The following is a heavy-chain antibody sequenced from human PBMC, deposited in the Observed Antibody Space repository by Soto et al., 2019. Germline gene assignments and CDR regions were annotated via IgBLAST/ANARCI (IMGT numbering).Heavy chain of an antibody. D-gene: IGHD3-3*01. CDR1: GGSFSGYY. J-gene: IGHJ4*02. CDR3: ASFRYYDFWSGYHKPKYYFDY. Sequence: PSETLSLTCAVYGGSFSGYYWSWIRQPPGKGLEWIGEINHSGSTNYNPSLKSRVTISVDTSKNQFSLKLSSVTAADTAVYYCASFRYYDFWSGYHKPKYYFDYWGQGTLVTVSS. V-gene: IGHV4-34*01. CDR2: INHSGST.